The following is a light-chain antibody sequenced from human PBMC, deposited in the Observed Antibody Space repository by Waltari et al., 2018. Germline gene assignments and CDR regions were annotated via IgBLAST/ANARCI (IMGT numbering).Light chain of an antibody. Sequence: DIVMTQSPLSLPVTPGEPASISCRSSQSLLHSNGKNYLDWYQQKPGQPPKLLIYWASARESGVPDRFSGSESGTDFTLTISSLQAEDVAVYYCQQYYDIPWTFGQGTKVEIK. V-gene: IGKV4-1*01. CDR1: QSLLHSNGKNY. J-gene: IGKJ1*01. CDR2: WAS. CDR3: QQYYDIPWT.